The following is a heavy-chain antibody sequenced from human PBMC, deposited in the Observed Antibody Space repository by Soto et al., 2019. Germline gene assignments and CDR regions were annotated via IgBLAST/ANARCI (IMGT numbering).Heavy chain of an antibody. CDR3: SFHDSRGYSIY. D-gene: IGHD3-22*01. J-gene: IGHJ4*02. CDR2: INPNTGGT. CDR1: GYTFTAYY. V-gene: IGHV1-2*02. Sequence: ASVKVSCKASGYTFTAYYIHWLRQAPGQGLECLGWINPNTGGTNYARNFQGRVTMTRDTSINTAYMELSRLRSDDTAVYYCSFHDSRGYSIYWGQGTLVTVS.